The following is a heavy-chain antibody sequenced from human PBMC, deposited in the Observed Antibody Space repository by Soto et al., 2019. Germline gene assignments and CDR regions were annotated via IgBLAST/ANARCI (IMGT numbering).Heavy chain of an antibody. CDR1: GFTFSNYW. V-gene: IGHV3-74*01. J-gene: IGHJ4*02. Sequence: EVQLVESGGGLVQPGGSLRLSCATSGFTFSNYWMHWVRQAPGKGPVWVSRINGDESNTNYADSVKGRFTISRDNAKNTLYLQMNSLRAEDTAVYYCARGLFLDYWGQGTRVTVSS. CDR3: ARGLFLDY. CDR2: INGDESNT. D-gene: IGHD3-3*01.